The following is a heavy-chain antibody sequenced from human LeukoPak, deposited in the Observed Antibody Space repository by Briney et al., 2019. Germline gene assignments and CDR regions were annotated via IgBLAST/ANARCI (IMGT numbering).Heavy chain of an antibody. V-gene: IGHV4-39*01. J-gene: IGHJ3*02. CDR1: GGSISSSSYY. Sequence: SETLSLTCTVSGGSISSSSYYWGWIRQPPGKGLEWIGSIYYSGSTYYNPSLKSRVTISVDTSKNQFSLKLSSVTAADTAVYYCARRGTDDAFDIWGQGTMVTVSS. CDR3: ARRGTDDAFDI. CDR2: IYYSGST.